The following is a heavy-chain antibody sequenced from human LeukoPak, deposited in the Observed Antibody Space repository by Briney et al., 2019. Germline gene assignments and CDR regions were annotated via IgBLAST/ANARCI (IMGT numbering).Heavy chain of an antibody. CDR3: ATSGGGSSWSDPLYYYYYMDV. CDR2: FDPEDGET. D-gene: IGHD6-13*01. Sequence: ASVKVSCKVSGYTFTELSMHWVRQAPGKGLEWMGGFDPEDGETIYAQKFQGRVTMTEDTSTDTAYMELSSLRSEDTAVYYCATSGGGSSWSDPLYYYYYMDVWGKGTTVTVSS. V-gene: IGHV1-24*01. CDR1: GYTFTELS. J-gene: IGHJ6*03.